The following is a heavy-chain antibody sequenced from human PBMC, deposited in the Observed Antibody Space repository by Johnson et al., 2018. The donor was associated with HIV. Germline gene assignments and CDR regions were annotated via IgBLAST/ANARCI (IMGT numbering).Heavy chain of an antibody. CDR3: TTDRRWELRDDAFYI. D-gene: IGHD1-26*01. V-gene: IGHV3-15*01. CDR1: GFTFSTYW. J-gene: IGHJ3*02. Sequence: VQLVESGGGLVQPGGSLRLSCAASGFTFSTYWMHWVRQTPGKGLVWVGRIKSKTDGGTTDYAAPVKGSFTIQRDDSKNTLYMQMNSLKTEDTAVYYCTTDRRWELRDDAFYIWGQGTMVTVSS. CDR2: IKSKTDGGTT.